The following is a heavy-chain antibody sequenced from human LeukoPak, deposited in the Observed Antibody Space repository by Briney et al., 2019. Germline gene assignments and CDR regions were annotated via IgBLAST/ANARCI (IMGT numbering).Heavy chain of an antibody. Sequence: GGSLRLSCAASGFTFSSYWMSWVRQAPGKGLEWVANIKQDGSEKYYVDSVRGRFTISRDNAKNSLCLQMNSLRAEDTAVYYCARAVNYGDQTVDAFDIWGQGTMVTVSS. J-gene: IGHJ3*02. CDR3: ARAVNYGDQTVDAFDI. CDR2: IKQDGSEK. V-gene: IGHV3-7*03. D-gene: IGHD4-17*01. CDR1: GFTFSSYW.